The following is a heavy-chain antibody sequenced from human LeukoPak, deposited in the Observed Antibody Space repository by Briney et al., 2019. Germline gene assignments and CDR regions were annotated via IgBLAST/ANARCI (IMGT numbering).Heavy chain of an antibody. D-gene: IGHD2/OR15-2a*01. J-gene: IGHJ6*03. V-gene: IGHV4-59*12. Sequence: PSETLSLTCTVSGGSISSYYWSWIRQPPGKGLEWIGYIYYSGSTNYNPSLKSRVTISVDTSKNQFSLKLSSVTAADTAVYYCARDVSRSYMDVWGKGTTVTVSS. CDR2: IYYSGST. CDR3: ARDVSRSYMDV. CDR1: GGSISSYY.